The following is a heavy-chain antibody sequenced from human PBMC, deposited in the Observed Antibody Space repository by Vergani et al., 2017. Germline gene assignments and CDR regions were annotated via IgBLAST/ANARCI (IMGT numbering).Heavy chain of an antibody. D-gene: IGHD3-9*01. CDR1: GGSFSGYY. V-gene: IGHV4-34*01. CDR2: INHSGST. J-gene: IGHJ3*02. CDR3: ARGVYYDILTGYFDAGDAFDI. Sequence: QVQLQQRGAGLLKPSETLSLTCAVYGGSFSGYYWSWIRQPPGKGLEWIGEINHSGSTNYNPSLKSRVTISVDTSKNQFSLKLSSVTAADTAVYYCARGVYYDILTGYFDAGDAFDIWGQGTMVTVSS.